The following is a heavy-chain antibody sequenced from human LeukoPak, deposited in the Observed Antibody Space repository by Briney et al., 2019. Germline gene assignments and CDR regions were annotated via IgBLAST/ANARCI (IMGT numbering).Heavy chain of an antibody. CDR1: GFTFDDYA. CDR2: ISWNSDSI. D-gene: IGHD3-10*01. J-gene: IGHJ4*02. CDR3: AKAVYGSGADFDY. Sequence: GRSLRLSCAASGFTFDDYAMHWVRQAPGKGLEWVSGISWNSDSIGYADSVRGRFTISRDNAKNSLYLQMDSLRGEDTALYYCAKAVYGSGADFDYWGQGTLVTVSS. V-gene: IGHV3-9*01.